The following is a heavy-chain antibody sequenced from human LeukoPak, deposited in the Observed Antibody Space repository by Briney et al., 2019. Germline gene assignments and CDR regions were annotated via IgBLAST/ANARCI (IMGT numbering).Heavy chain of an antibody. D-gene: IGHD1-1*01. CDR1: GGSISSGDYY. V-gene: IGHV4-30-4*08. J-gene: IGHJ5*02. Sequence: SETLSLTCTVSGGSISSGDYYWGWIRQPPGKGLEWIGYIYYSGSTYYNPSLKSRVTISVDTSKNQFSLKLSSVTAAGTAVYYCARALSGTTEVGNWFDPWGQGTLVTVSS. CDR2: IYYSGST. CDR3: ARALSGTTEVGNWFDP.